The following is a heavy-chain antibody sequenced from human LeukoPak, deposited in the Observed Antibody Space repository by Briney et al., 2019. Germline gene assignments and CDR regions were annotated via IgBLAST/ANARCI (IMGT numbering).Heavy chain of an antibody. V-gene: IGHV3-30*02. CDR1: GFTFSDYG. CDR2: IRYDGSNE. D-gene: IGHD3-16*01. CDR3: AKDSLADIDY. J-gene: IGHJ4*02. Sequence: GGSLRLSCAASGFTFSDYGMHWVRQAPGKGLEWVAFIRYDGSNEYYADSVKGRSTISRDNSKNTLYLQMNSLRAEDTAVYYCAKDSLADIDYWGQGTLVTVSS.